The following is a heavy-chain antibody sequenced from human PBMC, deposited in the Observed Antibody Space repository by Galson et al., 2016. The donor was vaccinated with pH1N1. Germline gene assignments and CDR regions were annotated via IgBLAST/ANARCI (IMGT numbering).Heavy chain of an antibody. CDR2: IIPIFNTA. D-gene: IGHD3-22*01. J-gene: IGHJ2*01. CDR1: GGTFGSYG. Sequence: SVKVSCKASGGTFGSYGINWVRQAPGQGVEWMGGIIPIFNTAKYAQNFQGRVTITADESTTTAYMELSSLRAEDTAVYYCAREDYYDTDLSDWYFDLWGRGTLLTVSS. CDR3: AREDYYDTDLSDWYFDL. V-gene: IGHV1-69*13.